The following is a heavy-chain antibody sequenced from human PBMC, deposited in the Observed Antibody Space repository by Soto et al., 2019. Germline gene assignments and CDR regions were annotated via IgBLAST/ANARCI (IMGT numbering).Heavy chain of an antibody. CDR2: ISSSSSYI. CDR1: GFTFSSYS. J-gene: IGHJ3*02. D-gene: IGHD3-16*02. Sequence: PGGSLRLSCAASGFTFSSYSMNWVRQAPGKGLEWVSSISSSSSYIYYADSVKGRFTISRDNAKNSLYLQMNSLRAEDTAVYYCARDFGGVIVIADAFDIWGQGTMVTVSS. CDR3: ARDFGGVIVIADAFDI. V-gene: IGHV3-21*01.